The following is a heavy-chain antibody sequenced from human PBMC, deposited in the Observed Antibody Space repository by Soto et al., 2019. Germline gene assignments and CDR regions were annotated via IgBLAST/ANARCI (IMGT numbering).Heavy chain of an antibody. Sequence: QVHLVQSGAEVKKPGASVKVSCKASGYTFTSYGITWVRQAPGQGLEWMGWISAHNGNTDYAQKLQGRVIVTRDTSTSTDYLELRSLISDDTAVYYCARGRYGDYWGQGARVTVSS. D-gene: IGHD1-1*01. J-gene: IGHJ4*02. V-gene: IGHV1-18*01. CDR1: GYTFTSYG. CDR3: ARGRYGDY. CDR2: ISAHNGNT.